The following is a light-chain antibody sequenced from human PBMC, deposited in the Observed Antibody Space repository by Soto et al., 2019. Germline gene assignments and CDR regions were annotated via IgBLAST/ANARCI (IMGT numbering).Light chain of an antibody. CDR2: GAS. CDR3: QQYGSSGT. Sequence: ELVMTQSPATLSVSPGERATLSCRASQSVSNYLAWYQQKPGQAPRLLIYGASNRATGIPDRFSGSGSGTDFTLTIRRLEPEDFAVYYCQQYGSSGTXGQGTKVDI. V-gene: IGKV3-20*01. J-gene: IGKJ1*01. CDR1: QSVSNY.